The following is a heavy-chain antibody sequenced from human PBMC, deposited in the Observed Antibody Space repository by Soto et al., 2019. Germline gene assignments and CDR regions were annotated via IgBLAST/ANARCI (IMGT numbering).Heavy chain of an antibody. D-gene: IGHD6-13*01. V-gene: IGHV4-39*01. J-gene: IGHJ6*03. CDR3: ALIAAAGSTFFHHKTYYYYYYMDG. CDR2: IYYSGST. CDR1: GGSISSSSYY. Sequence: QLQLQESGPGLVKPSETLSLTCTVSGGSISSSSYYWGWIRQPPGKGLEWIGSIYYSGSTYYNPSLKSRVTISVDTSKNQFSLKLSSVTAADTAVYYCALIAAAGSTFFHHKTYYYYYYMDGWGKGTTVTVSS.